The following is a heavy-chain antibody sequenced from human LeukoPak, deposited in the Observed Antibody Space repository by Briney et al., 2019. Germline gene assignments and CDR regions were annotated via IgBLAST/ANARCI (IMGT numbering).Heavy chain of an antibody. V-gene: IGHV3-48*03. CDR3: VRDLYYDSVS. Sequence: GSLRLSCAASGSPFNTDAMTWVHRAPGNRLEWISYISSGSTTTYYADSVRGRFTVSRDNTKKSLYLQMNSLRAEDTAIYYCVRDLYYDSVSWGQGTLVTVSS. CDR1: GSPFNTDA. CDR2: ISSGSTTT. D-gene: IGHD3-22*01. J-gene: IGHJ4*02.